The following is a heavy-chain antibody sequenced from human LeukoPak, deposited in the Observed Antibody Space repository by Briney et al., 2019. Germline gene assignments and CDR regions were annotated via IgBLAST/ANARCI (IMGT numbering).Heavy chain of an antibody. J-gene: IGHJ5*02. D-gene: IGHD3-3*01. Sequence: PSETLSLTCTVSGDSVTSLGNYWTWIRQLPGVGLEWIGYILYTGTSGATYYNPSLKSRLNISLDASKNQFSLSLASVTLADTAVYCTRGLHMYDLWASWGQGALVAVSS. V-gene: IGHV4-31*03. CDR1: GDSVTSLGNY. CDR3: RGLHMYDLWAS. CDR2: ILYTGTSGAT.